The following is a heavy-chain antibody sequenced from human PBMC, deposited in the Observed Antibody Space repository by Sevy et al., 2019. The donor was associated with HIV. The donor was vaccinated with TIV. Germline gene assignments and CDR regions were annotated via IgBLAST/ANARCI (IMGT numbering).Heavy chain of an antibody. V-gene: IGHV3-30*02. Sequence: GGSLRLSCAASGFIFSSFGMHWVRQAPGKGLEWVGFIHYKGSDKYYADAVKGRYTISRDNSKNTVYLQMSSLRAEDTAVYYCAKDYSTGWYGYYYGMDVRGQGTTVTVSS. CDR2: IHYKGSDK. J-gene: IGHJ6*02. CDR1: GFIFSSFG. CDR3: AKDYSTGWYGYYYGMDV. D-gene: IGHD6-19*01.